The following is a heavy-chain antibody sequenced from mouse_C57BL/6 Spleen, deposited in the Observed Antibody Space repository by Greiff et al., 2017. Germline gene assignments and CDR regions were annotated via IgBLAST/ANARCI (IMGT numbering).Heavy chain of an antibody. D-gene: IGHD1-2*01. CDR3: ARHTTAYFDC. CDR2: ISSGGSYP. J-gene: IGHJ2*01. V-gene: IGHV5-6*01. CDR1: GFTFSSYG. Sequence: EVKLVESGGDLVKPGGSLKLSCAASGFTFSSYGMSWVRQTPDQRLAWVATISSGGSYPYSPHSVKGRFTISRDNAQKTLYLQMSSLKSEDTAMYYCARHTTAYFDCWGQGTTLPVPS.